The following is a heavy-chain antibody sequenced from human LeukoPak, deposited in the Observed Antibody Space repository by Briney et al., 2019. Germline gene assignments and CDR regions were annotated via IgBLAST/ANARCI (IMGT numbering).Heavy chain of an antibody. CDR1: GGSINSSNW. Sequence: SGTLSLTCTMFGGSINSSNWWNWVRQSPGKGLEWIGEIFRSGETDYNSSLESRLTISVDRTKNQFSLRLNSVTAADTAVYYCARGRHGDFGNWFDPWGQGTPVIVAS. CDR3: ARGRHGDFGNWFDP. D-gene: IGHD4-17*01. CDR2: IFRSGET. V-gene: IGHV4-4*02. J-gene: IGHJ5*02.